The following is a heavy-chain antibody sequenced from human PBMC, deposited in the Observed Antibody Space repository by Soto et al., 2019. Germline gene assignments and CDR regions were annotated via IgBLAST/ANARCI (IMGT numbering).Heavy chain of an antibody. Sequence: ASVKVSCKASGYTFTGFYMHWVRQAPGQGLEWTGWINPDSGGTNYAQKFQGWVTMTRDTSISTAYMELSRLRSDDTAVYYCAREGGYCSSTSCHRGAFDIWGQGTMVTVSS. CDR3: AREGGYCSSTSCHRGAFDI. J-gene: IGHJ3*02. CDR1: GYTFTGFY. D-gene: IGHD2-2*01. CDR2: INPDSGGT. V-gene: IGHV1-2*04.